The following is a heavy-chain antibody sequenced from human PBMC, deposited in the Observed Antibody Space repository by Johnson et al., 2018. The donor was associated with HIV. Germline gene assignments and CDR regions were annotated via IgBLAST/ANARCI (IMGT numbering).Heavy chain of an antibody. Sequence: VQLVESGGGLVQPGGSLRLSCAASRFTFSSNHMRWVRQAPGKGLEWVSVIYSGGSTYYADSVKGRFTISRDNSKNTLYLQMNRLRAEDTAVYYCAREWLYGFDIWGQGTMVTVSS. CDR2: IYSGGST. V-gene: IGHV3-66*01. CDR1: RFTFSSNH. D-gene: IGHD5-24*01. J-gene: IGHJ3*02. CDR3: AREWLYGFDI.